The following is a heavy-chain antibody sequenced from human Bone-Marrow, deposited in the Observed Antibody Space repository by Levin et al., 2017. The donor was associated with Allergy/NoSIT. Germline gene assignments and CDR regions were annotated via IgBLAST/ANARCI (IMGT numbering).Heavy chain of an antibody. CDR3: AKGSTTDY. V-gene: IGHV3-30*18. D-gene: IGHD1-1*01. CDR2: ISYDGSNK. Sequence: GGSLRLSCAASGFTFSSYGMHWVRQAPGKGLEWVAVISYDGSNKYYADSVKGRFTISRDNSKNTLYLQMNSLRAEDTAVYYCAKGSTTDYWGQGTLVTVSS. J-gene: IGHJ4*02. CDR1: GFTFSSYG.